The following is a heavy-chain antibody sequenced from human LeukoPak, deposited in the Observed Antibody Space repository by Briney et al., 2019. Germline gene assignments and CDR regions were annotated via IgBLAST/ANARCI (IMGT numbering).Heavy chain of an antibody. CDR1: GFTVSSNY. J-gene: IGHJ4*02. V-gene: IGHV4-4*09. CDR2: IYTSGST. CDR3: ARTVGLVDPTFDY. D-gene: IGHD2-15*01. Sequence: GSLRLSCAASGFTVSSNYMSWVRQAPGKGLEWIGYIYTSGSTNYNPSLKSRVTISVDTSKNQFSLKLSSVTAADTAVYYCARTVGLVDPTFDYWGQGTLVTVSS.